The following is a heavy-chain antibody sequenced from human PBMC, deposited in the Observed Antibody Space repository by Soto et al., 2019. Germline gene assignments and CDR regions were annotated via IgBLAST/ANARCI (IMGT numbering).Heavy chain of an antibody. J-gene: IGHJ5*02. V-gene: IGHV3-23*01. CDR1: GFTFSSYA. CDR3: AKDAVSSWYWFDP. Sequence: GGSLRLSCAASGFTFSSYAMRWVRQAPGKGLEFFSAISGSGGSTYYEDSVKGRFTISRDNSKKTLYLQMNSLRAEDTAVYYCAKDAVSSWYWFDPWGQGTLVTVSS. CDR2: ISGSGGST. D-gene: IGHD6-13*01.